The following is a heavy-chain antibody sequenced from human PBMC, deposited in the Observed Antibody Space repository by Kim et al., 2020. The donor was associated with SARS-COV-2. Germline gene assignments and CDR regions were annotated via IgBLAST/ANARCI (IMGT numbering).Heavy chain of an antibody. J-gene: IGHJ4*02. V-gene: IGHV3-23*01. CDR2: ISGSGGST. CDR1: GFTFSSYA. Sequence: GGSLRLSCAASGFTFSSYAMSWVRQAPGKGLEWVSGISGSGGSTYYADSVKGRFTISRDNSKNTLYLQMNSLRAEETAVYYCAQTIGGGDYWGQGTLVTVSS. D-gene: IGHD3-9*01. CDR3: AQTIGGGDY.